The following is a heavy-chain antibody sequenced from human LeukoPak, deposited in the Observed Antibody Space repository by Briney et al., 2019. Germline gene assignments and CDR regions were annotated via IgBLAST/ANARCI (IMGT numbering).Heavy chain of an antibody. CDR3: ARGNWNYVWFDP. D-gene: IGHD1-7*01. V-gene: IGHV4-59*01. J-gene: IGHJ5*02. Sequence: PSETLSLTXTVSGGSISSYYWSWIRQPPGKGVEWIGSIYYSGSTNYNPSLKSRVTISVDTSKNQFSLKLSSVTAADTAVYYCARGNWNYVWFDPWGQGTLVTVSS. CDR1: GGSISSYY. CDR2: IYYSGST.